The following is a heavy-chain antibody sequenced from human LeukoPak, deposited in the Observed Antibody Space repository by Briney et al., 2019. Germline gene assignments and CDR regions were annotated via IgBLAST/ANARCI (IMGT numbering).Heavy chain of an antibody. J-gene: IGHJ4*02. V-gene: IGHV3-48*01. CDR2: ISSSRSIM. CDR1: GFTFSTYG. Sequence: GSLRLSCVASGFTFSTYGMSWVRQAPGKGLEWVSYISSSRSIMYYADSVKGRFTNSRDNAKNSLYLQMNILRAEDTAVYYCARTWGNYHPFDYWGQGSLVTVSS. CDR3: ARTWGNYHPFDY. D-gene: IGHD1-7*01.